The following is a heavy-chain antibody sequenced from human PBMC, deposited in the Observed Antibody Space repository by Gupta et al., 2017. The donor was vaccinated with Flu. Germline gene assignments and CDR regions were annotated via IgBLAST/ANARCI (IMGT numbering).Heavy chain of an antibody. CDR2: ISADTGNT. J-gene: IGHJ5*02. CDR3: ARSPPLQYSSGLDP. Sequence: WVRQAPGQGLEWMGWISADTGNTNYAQHLQDRVTLTTDTSTNTAYMEMTSLTSDDTAVYYCARSPPLQYSSGLDPWGQGTLVTVSS. V-gene: IGHV1-18*01. D-gene: IGHD2-15*01.